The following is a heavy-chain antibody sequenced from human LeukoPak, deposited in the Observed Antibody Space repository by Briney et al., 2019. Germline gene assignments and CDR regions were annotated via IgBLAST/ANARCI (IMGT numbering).Heavy chain of an antibody. CDR3: ARESRDGYNWVNY. J-gene: IGHJ4*02. Sequence: SVKVSSKASGGTFSSYAISWVRQAPGQGLEWMGRIIPILGIANYAQKFQGRVTITADKSTSTAYMELSSLRSEDTAVYYCARESRDGYNWVNYWGQGTLVTVSS. CDR2: IIPILGIA. D-gene: IGHD1-1*01. V-gene: IGHV1-69*04. CDR1: GGTFSSYA.